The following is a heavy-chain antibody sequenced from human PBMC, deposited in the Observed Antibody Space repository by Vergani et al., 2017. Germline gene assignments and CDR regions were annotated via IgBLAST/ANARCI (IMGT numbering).Heavy chain of an antibody. CDR1: GASMSSVGYY. V-gene: IGHV4-61*08. CDR3: ATIGYRRWGYYFDY. D-gene: IGHD2-2*02. CDR2: VFRNGNV. J-gene: IGHJ4*02. Sequence: QVQLQESGPGLVKPSQTLSLTCTVSGASMSSVGYYWTWIRQSPGKGLEWIGYVFRNGNVNYNPSFNFRVAIDTSNNELSLRVTSVTAADTAVYYCATIGYRRWGYYFDYWGQGILVTVSS.